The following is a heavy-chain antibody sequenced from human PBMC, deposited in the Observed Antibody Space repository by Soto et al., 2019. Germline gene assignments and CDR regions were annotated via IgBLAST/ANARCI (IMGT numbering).Heavy chain of an antibody. D-gene: IGHD5-12*01. CDR2: IYYSGST. Sequence: SETLSLTCTVSGGSISSGFNYRSWIRQHPGKGLEWIGYIYYSGSTYYNPSLKSRVTISVDTSKNQFSLKLTSVTAADTAVYYCAREGWLRSFDYWGQGTLVTVSS. J-gene: IGHJ4*02. V-gene: IGHV4-31*03. CDR1: GGSISSGFNY. CDR3: AREGWLRSFDY.